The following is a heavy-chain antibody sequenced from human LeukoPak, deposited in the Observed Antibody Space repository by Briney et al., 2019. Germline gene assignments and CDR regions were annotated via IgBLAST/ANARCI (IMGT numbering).Heavy chain of an antibody. CDR1: GFTFSSSD. Sequence: GGSVRLSCAASGFTFSSSDMSWVRQAPGKGLEWASAISGSGSNTYYADSVKGRLTISRDNSKNTLYLQMSSLRAEDTAVYYCVKEASRTYFDYWGQGTLVTVSS. J-gene: IGHJ4*02. CDR2: ISGSGSNT. CDR3: VKEASRTYFDY. V-gene: IGHV3-23*01. D-gene: IGHD2-2*01.